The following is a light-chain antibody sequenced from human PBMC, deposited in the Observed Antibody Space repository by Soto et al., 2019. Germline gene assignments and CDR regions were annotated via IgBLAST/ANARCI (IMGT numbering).Light chain of an antibody. Sequence: DIQLTQSPSFLSASVGDRVTITCRASQGISSYLAWYQQQPGKAPKLLIYAASTLQSGVPSRFSGSGSGTEFTLTSSSLQPEDFATYYCQQLNSYPRYTFGQWTKLEIK. CDR1: QGISSY. CDR2: AAS. V-gene: IGKV1-9*01. J-gene: IGKJ2*01. CDR3: QQLNSYPRYT.